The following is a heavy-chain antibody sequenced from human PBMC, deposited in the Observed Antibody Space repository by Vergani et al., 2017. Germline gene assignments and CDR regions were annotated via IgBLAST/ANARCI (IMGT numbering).Heavy chain of an antibody. CDR1: GGTFSSYT. V-gene: IGHV1-69*02. CDR3: ARGTNYYDSSCYPLPFDY. D-gene: IGHD3-22*01. J-gene: IGHJ4*02. CDR2: IIPILGIA. Sequence: QVQLVQSGAEVKKPGSSVKVSCKASGGTFSSYTISWVRQAPGQGLEWMGRIIPILGIANYAQKFQGRVTITADKSTSTAYMELSSLRSEDTAVYYCARGTNYYDSSCYPLPFDYWGQGTLVTVSS.